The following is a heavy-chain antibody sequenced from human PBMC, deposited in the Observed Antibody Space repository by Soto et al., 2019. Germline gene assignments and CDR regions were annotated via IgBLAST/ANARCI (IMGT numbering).Heavy chain of an antibody. J-gene: IGHJ6*03. V-gene: IGHV4-34*01. D-gene: IGHD3-16*02. CDR2: INHSGST. CDR1: GGSFSGYY. CDR3: ARGYDYIWGSYRRNYYYYYMDV. Sequence: LSLTCAVYGGSFSGYYWSWIRQPPGKGLEWIGEINHSGSTNYNPSLKSRVTISVDTSKNQFSLKLSSVTAADTAVYYCARGYDYIWGSYRRNYYYYYMDVWGKGTTVTVSS.